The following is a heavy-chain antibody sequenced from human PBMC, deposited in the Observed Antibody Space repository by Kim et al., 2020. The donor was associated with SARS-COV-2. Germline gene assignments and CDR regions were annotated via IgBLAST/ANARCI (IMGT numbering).Heavy chain of an antibody. CDR3: ARGTREWLTYYYYYYMDV. D-gene: IGHD3-3*01. J-gene: IGHJ6*03. CDR2: INHSGST. CDR1: GGSFSGYY. Sequence: SETLSLTCAVYGGSFSGYYWSWIRQPPGKGLEWIGEINHSGSTNYNPSLKSRVTISVDTSKNQFSLKLSSVTAAATAVYYCARGTREWLTYYYYYYMDVWGKGTTVTVSS. V-gene: IGHV4-34*01.